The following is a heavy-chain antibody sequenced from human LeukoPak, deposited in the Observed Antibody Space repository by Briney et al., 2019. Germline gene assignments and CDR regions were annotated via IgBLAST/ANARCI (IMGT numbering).Heavy chain of an antibody. D-gene: IGHD3-3*01. CDR2: INHSGST. V-gene: IGHV4-34*01. CDR3: ARLFPYYDFWSGYSSYGMDV. CDR1: GGSFSGYY. Sequence: SETLSLTCAVYGGSFSGYYWSWIRQPPGKGLEWIGEINHSGSTNYNPSLKSRVTISVDTSKNRFSLKLSSVTAADTAVYYCARLFPYYDFWSGYSSYGMDVWGQGTTVTVSS. J-gene: IGHJ6*02.